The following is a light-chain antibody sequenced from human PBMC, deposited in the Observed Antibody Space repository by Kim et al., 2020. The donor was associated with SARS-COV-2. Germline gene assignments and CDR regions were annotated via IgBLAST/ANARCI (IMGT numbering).Light chain of an antibody. Sequence: SYELTQPPSVSVAPGKTARITCGGNNIGSKSVHWYQQKPGQAPVLVIYYDSDRPSGIPERFSGSNSGNTATLTISRVEAGDEADYYCQVWESSSDHPGVF. CDR1: NIGSKS. CDR2: YDS. J-gene: IGLJ3*02. V-gene: IGLV3-21*01. CDR3: QVWESSSDHPGV.